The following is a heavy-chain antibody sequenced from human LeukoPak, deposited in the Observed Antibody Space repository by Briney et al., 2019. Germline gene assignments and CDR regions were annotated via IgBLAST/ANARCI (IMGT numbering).Heavy chain of an antibody. D-gene: IGHD3-16*01. CDR1: GFTLSSYC. Sequence: GGSLRLSCSVSGFTLSSYCIHWVRQAPGQGLLWLSSLNSEGSSTPYADAVKGRFSISRDNARDMVYLQMSSLRGEDTAVYYCARGGTYVWEPLDAWGQGTMVTVSS. V-gene: IGHV3-74*01. J-gene: IGHJ3*01. CDR2: LNSEGSST. CDR3: ARGGTYVWEPLDA.